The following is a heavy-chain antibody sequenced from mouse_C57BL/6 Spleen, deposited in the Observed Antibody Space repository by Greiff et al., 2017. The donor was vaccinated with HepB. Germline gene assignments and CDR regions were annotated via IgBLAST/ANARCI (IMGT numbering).Heavy chain of an antibody. Sequence: QVQLKQPGAELVMPGASVKLSCKASGYTFTSYWMHWVKQRPGQGLEWIGEIDPSDSYTNYNQKFKGKSTLTVDKSSSTAYMQLSSLTSEDSAVYYCARAYYSNYDWYFDVWGTGTTVTVSS. D-gene: IGHD2-5*01. J-gene: IGHJ1*03. CDR2: IDPSDSYT. CDR1: GYTFTSYW. V-gene: IGHV1-69*01. CDR3: ARAYYSNYDWYFDV.